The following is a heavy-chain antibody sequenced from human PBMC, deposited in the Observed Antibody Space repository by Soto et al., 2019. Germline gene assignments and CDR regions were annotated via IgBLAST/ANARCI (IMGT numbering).Heavy chain of an antibody. V-gene: IGHV3-23*01. CDR3: ARAAPPRYCSSTRCYTAGYDYYYGMDV. CDR1: GFTFSSYA. Sequence: PGGSLRLSCAASGFTFSSYAMSWVRQAPGKGLEWVSAISGSGGSTYYADSVKGRFTISRDNSKNTLYLQMHILRAEDTAVFYFARAAPPRYCSSTRCYTAGYDYYYGMDVWGQGTTVTVSS. CDR2: ISGSGGST. J-gene: IGHJ6*02. D-gene: IGHD2-2*02.